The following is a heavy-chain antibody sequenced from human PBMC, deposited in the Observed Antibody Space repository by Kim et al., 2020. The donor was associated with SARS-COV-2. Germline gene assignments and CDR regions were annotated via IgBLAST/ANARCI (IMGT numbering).Heavy chain of an antibody. V-gene: IGHV4-30-2*01. CDR2: T. D-gene: IGHD4-4*01. J-gene: IGHJ4*02. CDR3: TRGPYSDYFDY. Sequence: TSYTPSLKGRATIAVDSSKNQFSLTLTSVTAADTAVYYCTRGPYSDYFDYWGQGTLVTVSS.